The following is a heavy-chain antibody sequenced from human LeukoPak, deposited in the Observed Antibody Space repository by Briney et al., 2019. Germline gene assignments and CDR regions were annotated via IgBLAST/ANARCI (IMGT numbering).Heavy chain of an antibody. CDR3: AKDWELGS. V-gene: IGHV4-59*01. J-gene: IGHJ5*02. D-gene: IGHD1-26*01. Sequence: PSETLSLTCSVSGASISSYYWNWIRQPPGKGLEWIGNIYTSGSNNYNPSLKSRVTISLDTSKDQFSLKLTSVTAADTAFYYCAKDWELGSWGQGTLVTVSS. CDR2: IYTSGSN. CDR1: GASISSYY.